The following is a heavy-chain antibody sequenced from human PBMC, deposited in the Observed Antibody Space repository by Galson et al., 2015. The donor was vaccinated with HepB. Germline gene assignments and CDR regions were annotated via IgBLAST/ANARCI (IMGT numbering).Heavy chain of an antibody. CDR1: GFTFSSYS. J-gene: IGHJ4*02. CDR2: INHDSTAI. V-gene: IGHV3-48*01. Sequence: SLRLSCAASGFTFSSYSVNWVRQAPGKGLEWVSHINHDSTAIHYADSVKGRFTISRDNGKNSLYLQINSLRAEDTAVYYCARDFRYSCDYWGQGTLVTVSS. CDR3: ARDFRYSCDY.